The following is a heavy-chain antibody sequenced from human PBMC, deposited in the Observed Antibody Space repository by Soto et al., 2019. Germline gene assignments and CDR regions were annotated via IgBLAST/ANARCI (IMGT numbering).Heavy chain of an antibody. Sequence: SVKVSCKASGGTFSSYTISWVRQAPGQGLEWMGRIIPILGIANYAQKFQGRVTITADKSTSTAYMELSSLRSEDTAVYYCARGPGIGSGSYSFDYWGQGTLVTVSS. CDR3: ARGPGIGSGSYSFDY. CDR1: GGTFSSYT. D-gene: IGHD3-10*01. V-gene: IGHV1-69*02. CDR2: IIPILGIA. J-gene: IGHJ4*02.